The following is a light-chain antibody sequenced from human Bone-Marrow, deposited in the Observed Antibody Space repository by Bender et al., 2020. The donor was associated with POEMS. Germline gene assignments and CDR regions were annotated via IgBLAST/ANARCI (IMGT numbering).Light chain of an antibody. CDR3: SSFTSRTTVV. CDR1: SSDIGRYNY. J-gene: IGLJ2*01. CDR2: DVT. V-gene: IGLV2-14*03. Sequence: QSALTQPASVSGSPGQSITISCTGTSSDIGRYNYVSWYQQHPDKAPKLIIYDVTNRPSGVSFRFSGSKSGNTASLTISGLQPEDEADYYCSSFTSRTTVVFGGGTKLTVL.